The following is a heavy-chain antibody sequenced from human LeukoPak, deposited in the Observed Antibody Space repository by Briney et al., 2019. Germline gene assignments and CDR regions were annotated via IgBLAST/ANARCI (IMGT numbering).Heavy chain of an antibody. CDR1: GCTFSSYS. D-gene: IGHD6-13*01. CDR2: ISSSSSYI. Sequence: GGSLRLSCASSGCTFSSYSMNWVRQAPGKGLEWVSSISSSSSYIYYADSVKGRFTISRDNAKNSLYLQMNSLRAEDTAVYYCARGGYTLYWYFDLWGRGTLVTVSS. V-gene: IGHV3-21*01. J-gene: IGHJ2*01. CDR3: ARGGYTLYWYFDL.